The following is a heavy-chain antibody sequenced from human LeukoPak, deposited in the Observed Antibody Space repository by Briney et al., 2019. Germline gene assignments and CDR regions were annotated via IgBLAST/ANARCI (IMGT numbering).Heavy chain of an antibody. J-gene: IGHJ4*02. Sequence: PSETLSLTCAVYGGSFSDYYWIWIRQPPGKGLEWIGEINHSGTTNYSPSLKSRVSISVDTSKNQFSLKLNSVTAADAAMYYCASHYSSGSYRYTGSFDSWGQGMLVNVSS. CDR3: ASHYSSGSYRYTGSFDS. D-gene: IGHD3-16*02. CDR1: GGSFSDYY. CDR2: INHSGTT. V-gene: IGHV4-34*01.